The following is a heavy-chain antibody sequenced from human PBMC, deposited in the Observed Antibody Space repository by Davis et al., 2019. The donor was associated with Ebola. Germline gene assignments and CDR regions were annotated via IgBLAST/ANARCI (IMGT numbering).Heavy chain of an antibody. J-gene: IGHJ4*02. V-gene: IGHV3-74*01. CDR1: GFTFNSYV. CDR3: VRDYNDGIGRFDY. Sequence: HTGGSLRLSCAASGFTFNSYVMHWVRQAPGKGLVWLSRISHDGTTVSYADSVKGRFTTSRDNAKNTLYLQMNGLRAEDTAVYYCVRDYNDGIGRFDYWGQGTLVTVSS. CDR2: ISHDGTTV. D-gene: IGHD3-16*01.